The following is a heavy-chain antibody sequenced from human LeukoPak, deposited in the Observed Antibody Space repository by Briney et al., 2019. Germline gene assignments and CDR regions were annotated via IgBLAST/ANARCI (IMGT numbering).Heavy chain of an antibody. V-gene: IGHV1-2*06. CDR1: GYTFPNYF. D-gene: IGHD5-12*01. CDR2: INPNSGGT. Sequence: ASVKVSCKASGYTFPNYFMHWVRQAPGQGLEWMGRINPNSGGTNYAQKFQGRVTMTRDTSISTAYMELSRLRSDDTAVYYCARDRGSGYDYEDYWGQGTLVTVSS. CDR3: ARDRGSGYDYEDY. J-gene: IGHJ4*02.